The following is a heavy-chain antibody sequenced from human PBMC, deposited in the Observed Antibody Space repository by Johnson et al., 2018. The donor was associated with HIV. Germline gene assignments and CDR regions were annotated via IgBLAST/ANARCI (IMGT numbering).Heavy chain of an antibody. V-gene: IGHV3-30-3*01. CDR1: GFTFSSYA. J-gene: IGHJ3*02. D-gene: IGHD3-10*01. CDR2: ISYDGSNK. CDR3: ARPDLGLWFRESNAFDI. Sequence: QMLLVESGGGVVQPGRSLRLSCAASGFTFSSYAMHWVRQAPGKGLEWVAVISYDGSNKYYADSVKGRFTISRDNSKNTLYLQMNSLRAEDTAVYYCARPDLGLWFRESNAFDIWGQGTMVTVSS.